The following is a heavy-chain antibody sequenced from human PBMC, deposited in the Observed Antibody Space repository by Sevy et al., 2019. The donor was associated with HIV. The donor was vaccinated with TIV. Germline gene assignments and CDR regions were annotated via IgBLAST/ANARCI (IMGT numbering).Heavy chain of an antibody. J-gene: IGHJ6*03. CDR1: GFTFSSYW. Sequence: GGSLRLSCAASGFTFSSYWMSWVRQAPGKGLEWVANIKQDGSEKYYVDSVKGRFTISRDNAKNSLYLQMNSLRAEDKAVYYCAREVIKGLGYYFYYMDVWGKGTTVTVSS. CDR2: IKQDGSEK. V-gene: IGHV3-7*03. CDR3: AREVIKGLGYYFYYMDV. D-gene: IGHD3-16*02.